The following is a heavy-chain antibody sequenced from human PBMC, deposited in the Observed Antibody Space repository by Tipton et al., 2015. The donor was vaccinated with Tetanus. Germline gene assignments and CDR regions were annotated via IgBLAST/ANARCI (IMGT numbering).Heavy chain of an antibody. D-gene: IGHD6-19*01. J-gene: IGHJ4*02. V-gene: IGHV3-13*01. CDR1: GFTFSSYD. CDR2: IGTAGDT. CDR3: ARETVAGSIDY. Sequence: SLRLSCAASGFTFSSYDMHWVRQATGKGLEWVSAIGTAGDTYYPGSVKGRFTISRENAKNSLYLQMNSLRAGDTAVYYCARETVAGSIDYWGQGTLVTVSS.